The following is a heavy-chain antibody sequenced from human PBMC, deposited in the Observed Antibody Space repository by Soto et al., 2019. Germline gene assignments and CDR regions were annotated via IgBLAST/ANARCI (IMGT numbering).Heavy chain of an antibody. V-gene: IGHV3-23*01. J-gene: IGHJ5*01. CDR1: GFSFSTFE. D-gene: IGHD3-16*01. CDR3: VTGGWLDF. Sequence: EVQLLESGGGLVQPGGSLRLSCAASGFSFSTFEMSWVRQAPGRGLEWVSFISDDGSRTYYADAVKGRFTISRDNSKHTLYLQMNSVTAEDTAVYACVTGGWLDFWGQGTLVTVSS. CDR2: ISDDGSRT.